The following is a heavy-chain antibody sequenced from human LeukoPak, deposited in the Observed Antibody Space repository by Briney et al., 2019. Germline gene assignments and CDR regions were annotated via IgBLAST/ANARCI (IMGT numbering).Heavy chain of an antibody. Sequence: GGSLRLSCAASGFTFSSYSMNWVRQAPGKGLEWVSSISSSSSYIYYADSVKGRFTISGDNAKNSLYLQMNSLRAEDTAVYYCASGYYGSGSYPFDYWGQGTLVTVSS. CDR3: ASGYYGSGSYPFDY. CDR2: ISSSSSYI. D-gene: IGHD3-10*01. CDR1: GFTFSSYS. V-gene: IGHV3-21*01. J-gene: IGHJ4*02.